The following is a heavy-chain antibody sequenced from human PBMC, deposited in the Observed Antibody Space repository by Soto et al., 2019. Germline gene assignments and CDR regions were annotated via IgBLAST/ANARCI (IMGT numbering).Heavy chain of an antibody. D-gene: IGHD6-19*01. J-gene: IGHJ4*02. V-gene: IGHV4-30-4*02. CDR1: GGSISSGGYY. Sequence: SETLSLTCTVSGGSISSGGYYWSWIRQPPGKGLEWIGNIYYSGSTYYNPSLKSRVTISVDTSKNQFPLKLSSVTAADTAVYYCARQDQLPSYGGWYDYWGQGTLVTVSS. CDR2: IYYSGST. CDR3: ARQDQLPSYGGWYDY.